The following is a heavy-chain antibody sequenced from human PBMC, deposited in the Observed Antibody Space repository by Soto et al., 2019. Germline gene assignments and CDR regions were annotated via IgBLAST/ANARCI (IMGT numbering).Heavy chain of an antibody. D-gene: IGHD3-3*01. V-gene: IGHV3-23*01. Sequence: SQTLSCAASGVTFSSYAMSWVRQAPGKGLEWVSSINGSADSTWYPDSVKGRFTISRDNSKNTLYLQMNSLRAEDTAVYYCAKGAYYDFWSGYTAFDYWGLGTLVTVSS. CDR1: GVTFSSYA. J-gene: IGHJ4*02. CDR2: INGSADST. CDR3: AKGAYYDFWSGYTAFDY.